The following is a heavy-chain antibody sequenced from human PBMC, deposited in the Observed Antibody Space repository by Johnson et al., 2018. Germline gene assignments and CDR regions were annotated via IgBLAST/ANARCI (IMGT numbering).Heavy chain of an antibody. V-gene: IGHV3-30*18. CDR3: AKPSAGGRSRGWNSVAGDAFDI. CDR1: GFTFSSYG. D-gene: IGHD6-19*01. J-gene: IGHJ3*02. Sequence: QLVESGGGVVQPGRSLRLSCAASGFTFSSYGMHWVRQAPGKGLEWVAVISYDGSNKYYADSVKGRFTISRDNSKNTLYLQMNSLRAEDTAVDYCAKPSAGGRSRGWNSVAGDAFDIWGQGTMGTVSS. CDR2: ISYDGSNK.